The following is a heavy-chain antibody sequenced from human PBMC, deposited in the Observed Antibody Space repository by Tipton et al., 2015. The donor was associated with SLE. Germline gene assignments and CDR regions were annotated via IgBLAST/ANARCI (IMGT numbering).Heavy chain of an antibody. CDR1: GFTFSSYA. Sequence: SLRLSCAASGFTFSSYAMSWVRQAPGKGLAWVSSISGSGGNTYYADSVKGRFTISRGNAKNTLYLQMNSLRVDDTAVYYCAKGWVATIGYWGQGTVVTVSS. CDR3: AKGWVATIGY. CDR2: ISGSGGNT. V-gene: IGHV3-23*01. D-gene: IGHD5-12*01. J-gene: IGHJ4*02.